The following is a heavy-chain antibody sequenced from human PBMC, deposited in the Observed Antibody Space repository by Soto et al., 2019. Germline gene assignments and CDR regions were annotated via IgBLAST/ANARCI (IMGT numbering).Heavy chain of an antibody. J-gene: IGHJ3*02. CDR3: TLYSGDAFDI. D-gene: IGHD1-26*01. CDR1: GFTFSGPA. V-gene: IGHV3-73*01. Sequence: EVQLVESGGGLVQPGGSLKLSCAASGFTFSGPAMHWVRQASGKGLEWVGRIRSKANSYATAYAASVKGRFTISRDDSKNTAYLQMNSLKTEDTAVYYCTLYSGDAFDIWGQGTMVTVSS. CDR2: IRSKANSYAT.